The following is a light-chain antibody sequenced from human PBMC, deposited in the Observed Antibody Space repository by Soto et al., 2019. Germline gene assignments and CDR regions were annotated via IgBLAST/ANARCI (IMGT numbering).Light chain of an antibody. CDR1: QDISKW. CDR2: DAS. J-gene: IGKJ4*01. CDR3: QQANSFPLT. V-gene: IGKV1-12*01. Sequence: DIPMTQSPSSVSASVGDRLTITCRASQDISKWLAWYQQKPGKAPQLLISDASSLQSGVPSRFSGSGYGTDFTLTIRSLQPEDFATYFCQQANSFPLTFGGGTKVAVK.